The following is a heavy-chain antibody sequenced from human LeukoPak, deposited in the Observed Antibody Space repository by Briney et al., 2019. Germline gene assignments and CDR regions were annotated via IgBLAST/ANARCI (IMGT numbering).Heavy chain of an antibody. CDR3: ASGSLYYYYMDV. V-gene: IGHV3-48*03. CDR2: ISSSGSTI. J-gene: IGHJ6*03. CDR1: GFTFSSYE. Sequence: GGSLRLSCAASGFTFSSYEMNWVRQAPGKGLEWVSYISSSGSTIYYADSVKGRFTISRDSAKNSLYLQMNSLRAEDTAVYYCASGSLYYYYMDVWGKGTTVTISS.